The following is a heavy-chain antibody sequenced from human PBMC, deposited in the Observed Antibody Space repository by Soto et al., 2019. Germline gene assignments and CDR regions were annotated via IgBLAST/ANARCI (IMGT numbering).Heavy chain of an antibody. Sequence: TGGSLRLSCAASGFTFSSYAMHWVRQAPGKGLEWVAVISYDGSNKYYADSVKGRFTISRDNSKNTLYLQMNSLRAEDTAVYYCARDRGNWNVEIAIWGQGTLVTVSS. CDR2: ISYDGSNK. CDR3: ARDRGNWNVEIAI. V-gene: IGHV3-30-3*01. J-gene: IGHJ4*02. CDR1: GFTFSSYA. D-gene: IGHD1-1*01.